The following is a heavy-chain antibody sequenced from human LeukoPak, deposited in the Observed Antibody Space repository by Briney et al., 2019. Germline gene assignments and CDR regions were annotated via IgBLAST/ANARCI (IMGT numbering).Heavy chain of an antibody. CDR1: GGSFSGYY. CDR3: ARGSGGILTGSLPFDP. V-gene: IGHV4-34*01. CDR2: INHSGST. J-gene: IGHJ5*02. D-gene: IGHD3-9*01. Sequence: SETLSLTCAVYGGSFSGYYWSWIRQPPGKGLEWIGEINHSGSTNYNPSLKSRVTISVDTSKDQFSLKLSSVTAADTAVYYCARGSGGILTGSLPFDPWGQGTLVTVSS.